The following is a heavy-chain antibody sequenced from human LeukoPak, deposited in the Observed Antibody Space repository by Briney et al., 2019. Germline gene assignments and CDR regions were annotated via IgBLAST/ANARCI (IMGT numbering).Heavy chain of an antibody. CDR3: AGSSWYLRLYYYYGMDV. V-gene: IGHV3-30*03. Sequence: GGSLRLSCAASGFTFSSYGMHWVRQALGKGLEWVAVISYDGGNKYYADSVKGRFTISRDNSKNTLYLQMNSLRAEGTAVYYCAGSSWYLRLYYYYGMDVWGKGTTVTVSS. D-gene: IGHD6-13*01. CDR1: GFTFSSYG. J-gene: IGHJ6*04. CDR2: ISYDGGNK.